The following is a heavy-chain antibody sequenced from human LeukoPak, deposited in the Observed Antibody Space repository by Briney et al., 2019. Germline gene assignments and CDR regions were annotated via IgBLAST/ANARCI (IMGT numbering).Heavy chain of an antibody. D-gene: IGHD3-22*01. CDR1: GFTFSNYE. J-gene: IGHJ5*02. Sequence: GGSLRLSCAASGFTFSNYEMNWVRQAPGKGLEWISYISSSGSPTYYADSVKGRFTISRDNAKNSLSLQMNSLRAEDTAVYYCARGGSRYDSSGYYPWGQGTLVTVSS. CDR3: ARGGSRYDSSGYYP. V-gene: IGHV3-48*03. CDR2: ISSSGSPT.